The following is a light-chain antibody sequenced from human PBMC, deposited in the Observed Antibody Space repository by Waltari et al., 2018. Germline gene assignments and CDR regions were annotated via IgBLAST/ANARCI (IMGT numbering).Light chain of an antibody. Sequence: HSALTQSASVSGSPGQSITISFTGTNSDIGTYDYVSWFQQLPGKAPKLIIYDVRNRPLGISNRFSGSKSGITASLSISGLLAEDEAYYYCSSYTSSSTWVFGGGTKLTVL. CDR2: DVR. V-gene: IGLV2-14*03. CDR3: SSYTSSSTWV. J-gene: IGLJ3*02. CDR1: NSDIGTYDY.